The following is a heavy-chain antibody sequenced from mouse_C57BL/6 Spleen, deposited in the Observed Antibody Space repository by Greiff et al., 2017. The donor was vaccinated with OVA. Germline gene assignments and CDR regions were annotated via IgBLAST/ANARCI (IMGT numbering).Heavy chain of an antibody. CDR2: IYPGDGDT. J-gene: IGHJ2*01. V-gene: IGHV1-82*01. CDR1: GYAFSSSW. CDR3: ASWGDFDY. D-gene: IGHD4-1*01. Sequence: VKLMESGPELVKPGASVKISCKASGYAFSSSWMNWVKQRPGKGLEWIGRIYPGDGDTNYNGKFKGKATLTADKSSSTAYMQLSSLTSEDSAVYFCASWGDFDYWGQGTTLTVSS.